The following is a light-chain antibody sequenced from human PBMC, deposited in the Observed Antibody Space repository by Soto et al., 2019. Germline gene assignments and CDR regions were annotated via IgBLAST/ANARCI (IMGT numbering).Light chain of an antibody. CDR1: QSISIY. Sequence: DIQMTQSPSSLSASVGDRVTITCRASQSISIYLNWYQLKPGKAPNLLMYGASYLKSGVPTRFSGSGSGTDFTLQISRVEAEDVGVYYCMQALQTPFTFGGGTKVDIK. CDR3: MQALQTPFT. CDR2: GAS. V-gene: IGKV1-39*01. J-gene: IGKJ4*01.